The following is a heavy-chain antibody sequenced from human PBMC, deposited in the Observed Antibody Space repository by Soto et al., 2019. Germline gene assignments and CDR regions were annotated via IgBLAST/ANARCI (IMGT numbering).Heavy chain of an antibody. Sequence: GGSLRLSCAASGITFSRYGVHWVRQAPGKGLEWVAVISYDGSNKDYADSVKGRFTISRDNSKNTLYLQMNSLRAEDTAVYYCAKERSSWFSGGARYYHGMAVWGQGTTVTVSS. D-gene: IGHD6-13*01. V-gene: IGHV3-30*18. CDR1: GITFSRYG. CDR3: AKERSSWFSGGARYYHGMAV. J-gene: IGHJ6*02. CDR2: ISYDGSNK.